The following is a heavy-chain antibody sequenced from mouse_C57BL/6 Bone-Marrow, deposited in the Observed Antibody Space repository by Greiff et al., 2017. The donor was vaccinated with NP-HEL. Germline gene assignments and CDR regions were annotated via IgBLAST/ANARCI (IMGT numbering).Heavy chain of an antibody. J-gene: IGHJ3*01. CDR1: GFTFSSYA. D-gene: IGHD2-3*01. CDR3: ARDGYYPSY. V-gene: IGHV5-4*01. Sequence: EVKLVESGGGLVKPGGSLKLSCAASGFTFSSYAMSWVRQTPEKRLEWVATISDGGSYTYYPDNVKGRFTISRDNAKNNLYLQMSHLKSEDTAMYYCARDGYYPSYWGQGTLVTVSA. CDR2: ISDGGSYT.